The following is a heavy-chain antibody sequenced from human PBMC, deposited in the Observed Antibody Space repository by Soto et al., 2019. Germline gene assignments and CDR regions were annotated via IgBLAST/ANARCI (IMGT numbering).Heavy chain of an antibody. J-gene: IGHJ5*02. D-gene: IGHD1-26*01. V-gene: IGHV4-39*01. CDR3: ARRGGYSGSYWFDP. Sequence: LSLTCTVSGGSISSRTYFWGWIRQSPGKGLEWIGSINYRGITSYNPSLKSRVTISVDTSKNQFSLRLSSVTAAHTAIYYCARRGGYSGSYWFDPWGQGTLVTVSS. CDR2: INYRGIT. CDR1: GGSISSRTYF.